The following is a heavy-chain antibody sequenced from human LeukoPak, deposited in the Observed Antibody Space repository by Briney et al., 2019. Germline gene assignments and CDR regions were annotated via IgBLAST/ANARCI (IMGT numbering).Heavy chain of an antibody. D-gene: IGHD5-12*01. Sequence: SETLSLTCAVYGGSFSGYYWSWIRQPPGKGLEWIGEINHSGSTNYNPSLKSRVTISVDTSKNQFSLKLSSVTAADTAVYYCATPSRGYSGYDYYFDYWGQGTLVTVSS. CDR3: ATPSRGYSGYDYYFDY. CDR1: GGSFSGYY. J-gene: IGHJ4*02. V-gene: IGHV4-34*01. CDR2: INHSGST.